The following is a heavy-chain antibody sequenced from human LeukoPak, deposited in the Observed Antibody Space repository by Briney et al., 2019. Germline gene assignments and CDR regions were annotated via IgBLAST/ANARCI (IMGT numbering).Heavy chain of an antibody. CDR3: ARGYMGTTSYFDY. CDR2: ISGYNGNT. V-gene: IGHV1-18*01. Sequence: ASVKVSCKASGYTFTNYGISWVRQAPGQGLEWMGWISGYNGNTNYAQKLQGRVTVTTDTSTSTADMELRSIRSDDKAVYYCARGYMGTTSYFDYWGQGTLVTVSS. CDR1: GYTFTNYG. D-gene: IGHD1-26*01. J-gene: IGHJ4*02.